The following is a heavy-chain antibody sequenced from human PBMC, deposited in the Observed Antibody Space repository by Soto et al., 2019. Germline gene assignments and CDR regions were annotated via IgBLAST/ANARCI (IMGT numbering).Heavy chain of an antibody. J-gene: IGHJ4*02. CDR2: IYYSGST. Sequence: SETLSLTCTVSGGSISSYYWSWIRQPPGKGLEWIGYIYYSGSTNYNPSLKSRVTISVDTSKNQFSLKLSSVTAADTAVYYCARSREGIAAAGQYYFDYWGQGTLVTVSS. V-gene: IGHV4-59*01. CDR3: ARSREGIAAAGQYYFDY. D-gene: IGHD6-13*01. CDR1: GGSISSYY.